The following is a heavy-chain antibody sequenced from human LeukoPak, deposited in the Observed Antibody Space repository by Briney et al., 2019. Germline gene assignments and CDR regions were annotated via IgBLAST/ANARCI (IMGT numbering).Heavy chain of an antibody. CDR3: ARSYYYDSSGYYSHDAFDI. CDR1: GYSFTCYW. J-gene: IGHJ3*02. CDR2: IYPGDSDA. D-gene: IGHD3-22*01. Sequence: GESLKISCKGSGYSFTCYWIGWVRQMPGKGLEWMGIIYPGDSDARYSPSFQGQVTISADRSISTAYLQWSSLKASDTAMYYCARSYYYDSSGYYSHDAFDIWGQGTMVTVPS. V-gene: IGHV5-51*01.